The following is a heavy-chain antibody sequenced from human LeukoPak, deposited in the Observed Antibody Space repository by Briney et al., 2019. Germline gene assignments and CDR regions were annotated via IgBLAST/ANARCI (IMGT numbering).Heavy chain of an antibody. D-gene: IGHD3-10*02. CDR3: AELGITMIGGV. V-gene: IGHV3-23*01. CDR1: GFTFSTYG. J-gene: IGHJ6*04. Sequence: GGTLRLSCAASGFTFSTYGMSWVRQAPGKGLAWVSGISGSGDSTYYADSVRGRFTISRDNSKNTLYLQMNSLRAEDTAVYYCAELGITMIGGVWGKGTTVTISS. CDR2: ISGSGDST.